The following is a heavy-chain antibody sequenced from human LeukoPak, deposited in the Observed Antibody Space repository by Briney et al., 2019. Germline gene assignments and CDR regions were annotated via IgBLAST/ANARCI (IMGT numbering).Heavy chain of an antibody. Sequence: GGSLRLSCAASGFTFSSYGMHWVRQAPGKGLEWVAVISYDGGNKYYADSVKGRFTISRDNSKNTLYLQMNSLRAEDTAVYYCAKDPYFDYWGQGTLVTVSS. V-gene: IGHV3-30*18. CDR1: GFTFSSYG. J-gene: IGHJ4*02. CDR3: AKDPYFDY. CDR2: ISYDGGNK.